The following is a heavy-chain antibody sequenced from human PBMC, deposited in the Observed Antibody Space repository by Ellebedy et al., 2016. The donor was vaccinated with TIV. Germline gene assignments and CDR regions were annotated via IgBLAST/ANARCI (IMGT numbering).Heavy chain of an antibody. CDR1: GFTFSNYW. V-gene: IGHV3-7*04. D-gene: IGHD3-16*01. J-gene: IGHJ6*02. CDR3: ARGMRVMSYYYGMDV. Sequence: PGGSLRLSCAASGFTFSNYWMNWVRQAPGKGLEWVANIKEDGSEKYYVDSVKGRFTIFRDNAKNSLYLQMNSLRAEDTAVYHCARGMRVMSYYYGMDVWGQGTTVTVSS. CDR2: IKEDGSEK.